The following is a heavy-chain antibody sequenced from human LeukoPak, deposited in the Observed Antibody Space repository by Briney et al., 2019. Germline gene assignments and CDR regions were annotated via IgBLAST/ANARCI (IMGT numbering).Heavy chain of an antibody. V-gene: IGHV5-10-1*01. J-gene: IGHJ6*02. CDR3: TGHPGIASDLGV. D-gene: IGHD6-13*01. CDR2: IDPSDSYT. Sequence: GESLKISCQGSGYTFTSYWISWVRQMPGGGLEWMGRIDPSDSYTNYSPSFQGHVTISADKSITTAYLQWSSLKASATAIYYCTGHPGIASDLGVWGQGTTVTVSS. CDR1: GYTFTSYW.